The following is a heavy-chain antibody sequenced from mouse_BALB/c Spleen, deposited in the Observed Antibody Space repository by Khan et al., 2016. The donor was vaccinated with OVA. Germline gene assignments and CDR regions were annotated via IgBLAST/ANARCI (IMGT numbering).Heavy chain of an antibody. CDR2: INSNGGTS. CDR3: TRVYYRYDEGYCDFDV. Sequence: EVQLVESGGGLVQPGGSLKLSCAASGFTFSGYGMSWVRQTPDKRLELVATINSNGGTSYYPDSMRGRFTISRDNAKNTLHLQMSSLKSEDTAMYYCTRVYYRYDEGYCDFDVWGAGTTVTVSS. J-gene: IGHJ1*01. D-gene: IGHD2-14*01. V-gene: IGHV5-6-3*01. CDR1: GFTFSGYG.